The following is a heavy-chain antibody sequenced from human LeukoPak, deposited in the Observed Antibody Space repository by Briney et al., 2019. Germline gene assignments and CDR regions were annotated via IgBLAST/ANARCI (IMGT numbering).Heavy chain of an antibody. J-gene: IGHJ3*01. D-gene: IGHD3-3*01. CDR3: VRGGPWQFDFWRWPDDAFM. CDR1: GYTFTSYY. Sequence: ASVKVSCKASGYTFTSYYMHWVRQAPGQGLEWMGIINPSGGSTSYAQKFQGRVTMTRDTSTSTVYMELSSLRSEDTAVYYCVRGGPWQFDFWRWPDDAFMFWAKGQWSPSL. V-gene: IGHV1-46*01. CDR2: INPSGGST.